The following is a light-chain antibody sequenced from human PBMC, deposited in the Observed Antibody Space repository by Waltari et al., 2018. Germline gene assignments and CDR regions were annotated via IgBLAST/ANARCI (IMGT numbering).Light chain of an antibody. Sequence: QSVLPQPPSLSGTPGQRVTIPSSGSTSTNGAGRDQHRHQHLPGTAPKLLIYGNNNRPSGVPDRFSGSKSGTSASLATTGLQADDEADYFCQSFDNMLSGGVVFGGGTKLTVL. J-gene: IGLJ2*01. V-gene: IGLV1-40*01. CDR3: QSFDNMLSGGVV. CDR1: TSTNGAGRD. CDR2: GNN.